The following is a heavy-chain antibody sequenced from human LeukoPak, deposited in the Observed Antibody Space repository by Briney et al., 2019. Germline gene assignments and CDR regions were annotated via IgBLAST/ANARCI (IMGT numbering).Heavy chain of an antibody. CDR1: GFAFSSYA. V-gene: IGHV3-23*01. CDR3: AKHASNYYYYYMDV. Sequence: PGGSLRLSCAASGFAFSSYAISWVRQAPGKGLEWASAISGSGSSTYYADSVKGRFTISRDNSKNTLYLQMNSLRAEDTALYYCAKHASNYYYYYMDVWGEGTTVTVSS. CDR2: ISGSGSST. J-gene: IGHJ6*03.